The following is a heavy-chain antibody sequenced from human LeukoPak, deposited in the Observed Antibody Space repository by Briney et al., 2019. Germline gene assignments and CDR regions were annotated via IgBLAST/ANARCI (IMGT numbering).Heavy chain of an antibody. V-gene: IGHV4-39*01. D-gene: IGHD3-10*01. Sequence: SETLSLTCTVSGGSISSSSYYWGWIRQSPGKGLEWIASTYYSGTIDYNPSLKSRVIISVDTSNNQFSLRLSSVTAADTAVYYCTKSVTHVFMVRGVIIDSWGQGALVTVSS. CDR2: TYYSGTI. CDR1: GGSISSSSYY. J-gene: IGHJ4*02. CDR3: TKSVTHVFMVRGVIIDS.